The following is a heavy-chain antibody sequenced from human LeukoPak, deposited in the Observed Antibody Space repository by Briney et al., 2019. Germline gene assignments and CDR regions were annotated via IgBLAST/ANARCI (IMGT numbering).Heavy chain of an antibody. J-gene: IGHJ6*04. CDR2: ISSSGSTI. CDR3: AREGQQLATWYYGMDV. CDR1: GFTFSSYE. D-gene: IGHD6-13*01. Sequence: GGSLRLSCAASGFTFSSYEMNWVRQAPGKGLEWVSYISSSGSTIHYADSVKGRFTISRDNAKNSLYLQMNSLRAEDTAVYYCAREGQQLATWYYGMDVWGKGTTVTVSS. V-gene: IGHV3-48*03.